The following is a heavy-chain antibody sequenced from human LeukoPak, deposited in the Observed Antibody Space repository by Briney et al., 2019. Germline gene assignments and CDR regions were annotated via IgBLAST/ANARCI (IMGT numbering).Heavy chain of an antibody. V-gene: IGHV1-2*02. CDR2: INPNSGGT. CDR1: GYKFIDYY. D-gene: IGHD6-19*01. J-gene: IGHJ4*02. CDR3: AREPRPRGGWFVSE. Sequence: GASVKVSCKSSGYKFIDYYMHWVRQAPGQGLEWMGWINPNSGGTNYAQKFQGRVSMTRDTSINTLYMDLSSLRSDDTAVYYCAREPRPRGGWFVSEWGQGTRVPVSS.